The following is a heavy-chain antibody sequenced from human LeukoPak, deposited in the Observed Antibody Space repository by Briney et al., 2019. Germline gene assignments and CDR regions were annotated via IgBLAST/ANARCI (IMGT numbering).Heavy chain of an antibody. CDR3: ARDNGGFDY. CDR2: IWYDGSNK. V-gene: IGHV3-33*01. J-gene: IGHJ4*02. CDR1: GFTFGSNG. D-gene: IGHD3-10*01. Sequence: GGSLRPSCPASGFTFGSNGMHWVRQAPGKGRGCVAVIWYDGSNKYYADSVKGRFTISRDNSKNTLYLQMNSLRAEDTAVNYCARDNGGFDYWGQGTLVTVSS.